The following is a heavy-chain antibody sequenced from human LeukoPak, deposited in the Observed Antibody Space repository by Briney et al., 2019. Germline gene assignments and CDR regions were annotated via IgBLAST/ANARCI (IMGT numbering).Heavy chain of an antibody. Sequence: GGSLRLSCAASGFTFISYAMHWVRQAPGKGLEWVAVISYDGSNKYYTNSVKGRFTISRDNSKSTMYLQMNSLRAEDTAVYYCAKDLEYSGSGTPGVFDYWGQGSLVTVSS. V-gene: IGHV3-30*04. J-gene: IGHJ4*02. D-gene: IGHD3-10*01. CDR2: ISYDGSNK. CDR3: AKDLEYSGSGTPGVFDY. CDR1: GFTFISYA.